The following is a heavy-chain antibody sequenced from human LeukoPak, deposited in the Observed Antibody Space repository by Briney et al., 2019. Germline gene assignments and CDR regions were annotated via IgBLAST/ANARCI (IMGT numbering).Heavy chain of an antibody. CDR3: ARAPCNSGSRNWFDP. CDR2: ISHRGDDT. V-gene: IGHV3-23*01. D-gene: IGHD3-10*01. Sequence: PGGSLRLSCAASGFTFNDHAMSWVRQAPGKGLEWVSSISHRGDDTYYADSVKGRFIVSRENSKNTVYLQMNRLGIEDTAVYHCARAPCNSGSRNWFDPWGQGTLVTVSS. J-gene: IGHJ5*02. CDR1: GFTFNDHA.